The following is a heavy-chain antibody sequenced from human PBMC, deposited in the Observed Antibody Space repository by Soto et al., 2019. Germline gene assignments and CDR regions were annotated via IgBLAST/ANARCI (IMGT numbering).Heavy chain of an antibody. V-gene: IGHV3-30*18. CDR2: ISFDGGEK. CDR3: AKEQQLLPDY. Sequence: QVQLVESGGGVVQPGRSLRLSCAASGFTFSSYGMHWVRQAPGKGLEWVALISFDGGEKFYPDSVKGRFTISRDNSKNTLYLQMDSLRPEDTAVYYCAKEQQLLPDYWGQGPLVTVSS. D-gene: IGHD6-13*01. J-gene: IGHJ4*02. CDR1: GFTFSSYG.